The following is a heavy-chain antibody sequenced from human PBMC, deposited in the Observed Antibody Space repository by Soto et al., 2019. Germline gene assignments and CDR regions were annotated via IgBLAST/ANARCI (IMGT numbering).Heavy chain of an antibody. D-gene: IGHD3-22*01. Sequence: ASVKVSCKASGGTFSSYAISWVRQAPGQGLEWMGGIIAIFGTANYAQKFQGRVTITADESTSTAYMELSSLRSEDTAVYYCARVAEDSSGYYYSWFDPWGQGTLVTVSS. CDR3: ARVAEDSSGYYYSWFDP. CDR1: GGTFSSYA. J-gene: IGHJ5*02. CDR2: IIAIFGTA. V-gene: IGHV1-69*13.